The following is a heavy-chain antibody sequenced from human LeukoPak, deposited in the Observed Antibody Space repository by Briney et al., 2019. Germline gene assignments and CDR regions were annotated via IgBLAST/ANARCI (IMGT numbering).Heavy chain of an antibody. V-gene: IGHV3-21*01. CDR3: ARDAVTQPRSDISGYYPPYHFDY. D-gene: IGHD3-22*01. Sequence: GGSLRLSCAASGFTFSSYSINWVRQAPGKGLEWVSSISSTSSYIYYADSVKGRFTISRDNAKNSLYLQMSSLRAEDTAVYYCARDAVTQPRSDISGYYPPYHFDYWGQGTLVTVCS. J-gene: IGHJ4*02. CDR2: ISSTSSYI. CDR1: GFTFSSYS.